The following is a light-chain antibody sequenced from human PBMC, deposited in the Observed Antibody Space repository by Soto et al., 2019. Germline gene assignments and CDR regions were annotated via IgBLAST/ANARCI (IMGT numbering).Light chain of an antibody. CDR1: SSNIGSNS. V-gene: IGLV1-51*01. J-gene: IGLJ7*01. CDR3: GTWDSSLTAV. Sequence: HSVLTQPPSVSAAPGQTVTISCSGSSSNIGSNSVSWYQQLPGKAPKLLIYDSNKRPSGIPDRFSGSKSGSSATLGITGLQTGDEADYYCGTWDSSLTAVFGGGTQLTVL. CDR2: DSN.